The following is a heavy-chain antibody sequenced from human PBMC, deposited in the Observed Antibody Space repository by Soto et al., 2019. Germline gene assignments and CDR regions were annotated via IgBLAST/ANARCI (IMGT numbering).Heavy chain of an antibody. CDR2: ITDSGRT. CDR3: ARVLFTSGPQKYSFDC. CDR1: GGSIRRSDSC. Sequence: SETLSLTCNVSGGSIRRSDSCWSWVRQFPGKGLEWIAYITDSGRTDYNPSLKSRATISIDTSKNQFFLNLGSVTAADTAVYFCARVLFTSGPQKYSFDCWGRGSLVTVSS. V-gene: IGHV4-31*03. D-gene: IGHD3-16*01. J-gene: IGHJ4*02.